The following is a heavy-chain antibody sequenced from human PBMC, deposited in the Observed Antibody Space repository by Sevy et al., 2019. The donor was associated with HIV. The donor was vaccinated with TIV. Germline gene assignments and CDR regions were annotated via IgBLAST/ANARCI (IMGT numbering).Heavy chain of an antibody. CDR3: ARANGITIFGVYYYYGMDV. V-gene: IGHV3-7*03. CDR1: GFTFSSYW. D-gene: IGHD3-3*01. Sequence: GGSLRLSCAASGFTFSSYWMSWVRQAPGKGLEWVANIKQDGSEKYYVDSVKGRFTISRDNAKNSLYLQMNSLRAEDTAVYYCARANGITIFGVYYYYGMDVWGLGTTVTVSS. J-gene: IGHJ6*02. CDR2: IKQDGSEK.